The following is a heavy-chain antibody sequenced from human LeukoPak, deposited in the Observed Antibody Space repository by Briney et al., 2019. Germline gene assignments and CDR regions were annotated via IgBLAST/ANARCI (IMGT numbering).Heavy chain of an antibody. CDR2: ISYDGSNK. V-gene: IGHV3-30*18. CDR1: GFTFSSYG. CDR3: AKPRNAVYYGAFDI. J-gene: IGHJ3*02. Sequence: GGSLRLSCAASGFTFSSYGMHWVRQAPGKGLEWVAVISYDGSNKYYADSVKGRFTISRDNSKNTLYLQMNSLRAEDTAVYYCAKPRNAVYYGAFDIWGQGTMVTVSS. D-gene: IGHD3-10*01.